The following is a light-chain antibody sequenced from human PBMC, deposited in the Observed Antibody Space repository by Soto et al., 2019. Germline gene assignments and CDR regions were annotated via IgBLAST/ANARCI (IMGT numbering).Light chain of an antibody. CDR2: RAS. CDR1: QSINSW. J-gene: IGKJ1*01. CDR3: QQYHGFWT. V-gene: IGKV1-5*03. Sequence: DIQMTQSPSTLSASVGDRVTITCRASQSINSWLAWYQEKPGKAPKLLIYRASSLESGVPSRFSGSGSGTEFTLTISSLQPDDFATYYCQQYHGFWTFGQGTKVEIK.